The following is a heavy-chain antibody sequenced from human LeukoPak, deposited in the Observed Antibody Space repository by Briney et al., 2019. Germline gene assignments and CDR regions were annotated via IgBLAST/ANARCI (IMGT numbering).Heavy chain of an antibody. CDR3: ARSAGCSSTSCYFDY. D-gene: IGHD2-2*01. CDR2: ISGSGGST. CDR1: GFTFSSYS. V-gene: IGHV3-23*01. J-gene: IGHJ4*02. Sequence: GGSLRLSCAASGFTFSSYSMNWVRQAPGKGLEWVSAISGSGGSTYYADSVKGRFTISRDNSKNTLYLQMNSLRAEDTAVYYCARSAGCSSTSCYFDYWGQGTLVTVSS.